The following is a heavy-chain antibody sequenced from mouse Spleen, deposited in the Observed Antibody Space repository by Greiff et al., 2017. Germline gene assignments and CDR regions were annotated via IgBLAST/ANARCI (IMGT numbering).Heavy chain of an antibody. V-gene: IGHV1-5*01. Sequence: VQLQQPGAELVRPGASVKMSCKASGYSFTSYWMHWVKQRPGQGLEWIGAIYPGNSDTSYNQKFKGKAKLTAVTSASTAYMELSSLTNEDSAVYYCTRWLLHYFDYWGQGTTLTVSS. CDR1: GYSFTSYW. D-gene: IGHD2-3*01. CDR2: IYPGNSDT. J-gene: IGHJ2*01. CDR3: TRWLLHYFDY.